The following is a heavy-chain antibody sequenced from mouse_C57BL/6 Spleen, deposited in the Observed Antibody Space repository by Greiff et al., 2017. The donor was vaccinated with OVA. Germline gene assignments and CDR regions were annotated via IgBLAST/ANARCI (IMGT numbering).Heavy chain of an antibody. CDR3: ARGSGKGGYAMDY. V-gene: IGHV1-66*01. CDR2: IYPGSGNT. J-gene: IGHJ4*01. Sequence: VQLQESGPELVKPGASVKISCKASGYSFTSYYIHWVKQRPGQGLEWIGWIYPGSGNTKYNEKFKGKATLTADTSSSTAYMQLSSLTSEDSAVYFCARGSGKGGYAMDYWGQGTSVTVSS. D-gene: IGHD3-2*02. CDR1: GYSFTSYY.